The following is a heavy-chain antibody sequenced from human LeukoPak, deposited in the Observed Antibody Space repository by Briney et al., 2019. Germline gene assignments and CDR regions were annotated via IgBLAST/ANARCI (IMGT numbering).Heavy chain of an antibody. D-gene: IGHD1-26*01. J-gene: IGHJ4*02. Sequence: PSETLSLTCTVSGGSISSGGYYWSWIRQHPGKGLEWIGYIYYSGSTYYNPSLKSRVTISVDTSKNQFSLKLSSVTVADTAVYYCARSSGSPEVFDYWGQGTLVTVSS. CDR2: IYYSGST. V-gene: IGHV4-31*03. CDR3: ARSSGSPEVFDY. CDR1: GGSISSGGYY.